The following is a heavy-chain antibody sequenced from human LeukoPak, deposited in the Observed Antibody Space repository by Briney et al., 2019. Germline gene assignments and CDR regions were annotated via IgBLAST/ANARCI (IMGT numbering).Heavy chain of an antibody. CDR2: IKGIGPTT. V-gene: IGHV3-48*03. CDR3: ARAGELRYMDV. CDR1: GFTFSSYE. D-gene: IGHD3-16*01. Sequence: PGGSLRLSCAASGFTFSSYEMNWVRQAPGKGLEWVSTIKGIGPTTYYADSLKGRFTISRDNAKNSLFLQMSSLRADDTAIYYCARAGELRYMDVWGKGTAVTASS. J-gene: IGHJ6*03.